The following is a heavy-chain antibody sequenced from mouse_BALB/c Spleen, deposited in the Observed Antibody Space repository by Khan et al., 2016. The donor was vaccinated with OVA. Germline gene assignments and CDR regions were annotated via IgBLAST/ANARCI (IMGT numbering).Heavy chain of an antibody. CDR1: GFSLTSYA. V-gene: IGHV2-6-2*01. CDR3: ARNQFPLTMDS. CDR2: IWSDGST. Sequence: LQQSGPDLVAPLQSLSITCTVPGFSLTSYAIHWVCQPRGKGLEWLVVIWSDGSTTYNSALNSRLSISKDNSKSQVFLKLNSLQADYTAMYYCARNQFPLTMDSWGQGTSVTVSS. J-gene: IGHJ4*01.